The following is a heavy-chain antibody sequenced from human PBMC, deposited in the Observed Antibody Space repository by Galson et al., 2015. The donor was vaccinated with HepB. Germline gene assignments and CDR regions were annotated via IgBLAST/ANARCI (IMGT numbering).Heavy chain of an antibody. J-gene: IGHJ4*01. CDR1: GGSINGYY. D-gene: IGHD2-2*01. CDR3: ARDRRGGNYCRSTTSCSYFDY. Sequence: ETLSLTCIVSGGSINGYYWSWIRQPAGKGLEWIGRIYVGGSTSDNPSLESRVTMSADTSQNPPSLKMDSWTAADTAVYYCARDRRGGNYCRSTTSCSYFDYWGHGALVTVSS. V-gene: IGHV4-4*07. CDR2: IYVGGST.